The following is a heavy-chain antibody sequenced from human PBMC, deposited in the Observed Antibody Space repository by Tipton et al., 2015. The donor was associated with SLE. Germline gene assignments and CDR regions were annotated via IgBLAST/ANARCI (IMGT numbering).Heavy chain of an antibody. J-gene: IGHJ6*02. Sequence: LSLTCAVYGGSFSGYYWSWIRQPPGKGLEWVANIKQDGSEKYYVDSVKGRFTISRDNAKNSLYLQMNSLRAEDTAVYYCARVGAPLQYRGYGMDVWGQGTTVTVSS. D-gene: IGHD4-11*01. CDR3: ARVGAPLQYRGYGMDV. CDR2: IKQDGSEK. CDR1: GGSFSGYY. V-gene: IGHV3-7*01.